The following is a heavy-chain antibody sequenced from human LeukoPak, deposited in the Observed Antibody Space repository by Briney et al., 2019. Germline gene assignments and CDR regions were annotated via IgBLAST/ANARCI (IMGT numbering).Heavy chain of an antibody. Sequence: ASVKVSCKASGGTFSSYAISWVRQAPGQGLEWMGWISAYNGNTNYAQKLQGRVTMTTDTSTSTAYMELRSLRSDDTAVYYCASPLRYSSSWSSDYGMDVWGQGTTVTVSS. CDR2: ISAYNGNT. CDR3: ASPLRYSSSWSSDYGMDV. V-gene: IGHV1-18*01. D-gene: IGHD6-13*01. J-gene: IGHJ6*02. CDR1: GGTFSSYA.